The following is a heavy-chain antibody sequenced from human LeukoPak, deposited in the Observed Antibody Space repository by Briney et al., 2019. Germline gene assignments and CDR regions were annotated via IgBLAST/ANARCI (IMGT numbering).Heavy chain of an antibody. J-gene: IGHJ4*02. CDR3: ARVLDYYGSGTYGFDY. V-gene: IGHV4-38-2*01. CDR1: GYSISIGHY. CDR2: ICHSGST. Sequence: SETLSLTCAVSGYSISIGHYWGWIRQPPGKGLEWIASICHSGSTFYNPSLKSRVTISVDTSKNQFSLKLSSVTAADTAIYYCARVLDYYGSGTYGFDYGGQGTLVTVSS. D-gene: IGHD3-10*01.